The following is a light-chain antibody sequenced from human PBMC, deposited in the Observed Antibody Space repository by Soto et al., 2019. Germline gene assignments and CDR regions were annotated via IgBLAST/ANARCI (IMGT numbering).Light chain of an antibody. V-gene: IGKV3-20*01. CDR3: QQYGSSLT. CDR1: QSVSSSY. CDR2: GAS. Sequence: EIVLTQSPGTLSLSPGDRATLSCRASQSVSSSYLAWYQQKPGQPPRLLIYGASSRATGIPDRFSGSGSGTDFTLTISRLEPEDFAVYYCQQYGSSLTVGGGTKGDIK. J-gene: IGKJ4*01.